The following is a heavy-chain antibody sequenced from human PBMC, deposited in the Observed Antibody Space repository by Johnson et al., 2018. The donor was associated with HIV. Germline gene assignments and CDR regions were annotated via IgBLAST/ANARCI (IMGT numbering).Heavy chain of an antibody. CDR1: GFTFSSYW. D-gene: IGHD3-22*01. CDR3: ARVGYYYDSSGYYPHGAFDI. Sequence: VQLVESGGGVVRPGGSLRLSCAASGFTFSSYWMSWVRQAPGKGLEWVANIKQDGSEKYYVDSVKGRFTISRDNAKNSLYLQMNSLRAEDTAVYYCARVGYYYDSSGYYPHGAFDIWGQGTMVTVSS. V-gene: IGHV3-7*03. CDR2: IKQDGSEK. J-gene: IGHJ3*02.